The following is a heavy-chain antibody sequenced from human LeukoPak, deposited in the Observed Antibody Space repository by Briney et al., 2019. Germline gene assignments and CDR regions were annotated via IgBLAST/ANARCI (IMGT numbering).Heavy chain of an antibody. CDR3: ARVDRYYYYGMDV. CDR2: IYYTGST. CDR1: GGSISSGGYF. V-gene: IGHV4-31*03. Sequence: PSETLSLTCTVSGGSISSGGYFWTWIRQHPGKGLEWIGHIYYTGSTYYNPSLKSRVTISVDASKNQFSLKLNSVTAADTAVYYCARVDRYYYYGMDVWGQGTTVTVSS. J-gene: IGHJ6*02.